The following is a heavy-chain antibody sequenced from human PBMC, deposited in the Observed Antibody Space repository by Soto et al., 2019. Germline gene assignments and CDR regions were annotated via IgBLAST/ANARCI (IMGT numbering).Heavy chain of an antibody. CDR3: SIRWDDECSGGSCYPLDDAFDI. CDR1: GGSISSGGYY. Sequence: PSETLSLTCTVSGGSISSGGYYWSWIRQHPGKGLEWIGYIYYSGSTYYNPSLKSRVTISVDTSKNQFSLKLSSVTAADTAVYYCSIRWDDECSGGSCYPLDDAFDIWGQGTMVIVS. CDR2: IYYSGST. J-gene: IGHJ3*02. D-gene: IGHD2-15*01. V-gene: IGHV4-31*03.